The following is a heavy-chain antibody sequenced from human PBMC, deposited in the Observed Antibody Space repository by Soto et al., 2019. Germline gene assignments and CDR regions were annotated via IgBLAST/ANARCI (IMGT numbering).Heavy chain of an antibody. Sequence: SETLSLTITVSGGSISSYYWSWIRQPPGKGLEWIGYIYYSGSTNYNPSLKSRVTISVDTSKNQFSLKLSSVTAADTAVYYCARDRSTADTDYYYGMDVWGQGTTVTVSS. J-gene: IGHJ6*02. V-gene: IGHV4-59*01. CDR1: GGSISSYY. D-gene: IGHD3-9*01. CDR2: IYYSGST. CDR3: ARDRSTADTDYYYGMDV.